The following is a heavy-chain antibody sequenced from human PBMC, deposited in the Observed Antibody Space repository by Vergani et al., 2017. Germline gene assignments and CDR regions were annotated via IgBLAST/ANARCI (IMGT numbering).Heavy chain of an antibody. CDR1: GFTFNSYA. V-gene: IGHV3-64D*06. CDR3: AKEGYYDVFHWFDP. CDR2: ISSNGGST. D-gene: IGHD3-22*01. Sequence: EVQLVESGGGLVQPGGSLRLSCSASGFTFNSYAMHWVRQAPGKGLEYVSAISSNGGSTYYADSVKGRFTISRDNSKNTLYLQMNSLRAEDTAVYYCAKEGYYDVFHWFDPWGQGTLVTVSS. J-gene: IGHJ5*02.